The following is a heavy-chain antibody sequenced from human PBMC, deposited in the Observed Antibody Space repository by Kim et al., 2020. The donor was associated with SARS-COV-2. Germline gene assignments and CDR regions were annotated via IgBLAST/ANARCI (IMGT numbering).Heavy chain of an antibody. D-gene: IGHD6-13*01. V-gene: IGHV4-59*08. CDR3: ARHNEKSGGSWYAFDI. CDR1: GGSISSYY. Sequence: SETLSLTCTVSGGSISSYYWSWIRQPPGKGLEWIGYIYYSGSTNYNPSLKSRVTISVDTSKNQFSLKLSSVTAADTAVYYCARHNEKSGGSWYAFDIWGQGTMVTVSS. CDR2: IYYSGST. J-gene: IGHJ3*02.